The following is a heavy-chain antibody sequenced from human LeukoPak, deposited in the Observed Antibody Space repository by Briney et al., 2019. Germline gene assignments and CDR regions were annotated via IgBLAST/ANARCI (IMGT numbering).Heavy chain of an antibody. CDR2: FTGSGSGT. CDR1: GFTFSNFA. CDR3: AKDGLPGYSSGWYGIAAFDN. J-gene: IGHJ4*02. V-gene: IGHV3-23*01. Sequence: GGSLRLSCAASGFTFSNFAMSWVRQAPGQGLEWVSAFTGSGSGTYYADSVKGRFTISRDNSKNTLYLQMNSLRAEDTAVYYCAKDGLPGYSSGWYGIAAFDNWGQGTLVTVSS. D-gene: IGHD6-19*01.